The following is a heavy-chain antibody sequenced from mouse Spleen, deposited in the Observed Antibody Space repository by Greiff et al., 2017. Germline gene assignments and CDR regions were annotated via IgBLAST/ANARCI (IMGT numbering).Heavy chain of an antibody. CDR3: AREDRFFDY. D-gene: IGHD3-3*01. CDR2: ISYDGSN. V-gene: IGHV3-6*01. J-gene: IGHJ2*01. Sequence: EVKLQESGPGLVKPSQSLSLTCSVTGYSITSGYYWNWIRQFPGNKLEWMGYISYDGSNNYNPSLKNRISITRDTSKNQFFLKLNSVTTEDTATYYCAREDRFFDYWGQGTTLTVSS. CDR1: GYSITSGYY.